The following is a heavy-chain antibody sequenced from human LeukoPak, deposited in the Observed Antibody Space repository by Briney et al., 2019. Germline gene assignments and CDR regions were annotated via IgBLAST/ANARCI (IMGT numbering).Heavy chain of an antibody. CDR1: GASISSSY. CDR3: ARGQPQRYSSGWYVNWFDP. Sequence: PSGTLSLTCTVSGASISSSYWSWIRQPPGKGLEWIGYIYYSGTTKYIPSLKSRVTISVDTSKNQFSLKVNSVAAADTAVYYCARGQPQRYSSGWYVNWFDPWGQGTLVTVSS. V-gene: IGHV4-59*01. D-gene: IGHD6-19*01. J-gene: IGHJ5*02. CDR2: IYYSGTT.